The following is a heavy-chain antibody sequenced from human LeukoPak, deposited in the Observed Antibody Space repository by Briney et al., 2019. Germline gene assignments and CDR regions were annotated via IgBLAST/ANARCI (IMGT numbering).Heavy chain of an antibody. J-gene: IGHJ6*03. V-gene: IGHV3-30*04. Sequence: GGSLRLSCAASGFTFSSYAMHWVRPAPGKGLEWVAVISYDGSNKYYADSVKGRFTISRDNAKNSLYLQMNSLRAEDTAVYYCARDSTVMVTTLYYYIDVWGKGTTVGVAS. CDR2: ISYDGSNK. CDR1: GFTFSSYA. D-gene: IGHD5-18*01. CDR3: ARDSTVMVTTLYYYIDV.